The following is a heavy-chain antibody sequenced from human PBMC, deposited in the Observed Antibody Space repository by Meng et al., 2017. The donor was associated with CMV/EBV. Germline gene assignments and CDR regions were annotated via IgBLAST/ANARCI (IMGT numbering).Heavy chain of an antibody. V-gene: IGHV3-48*03. D-gene: IGHD3-22*01. CDR1: GFTFSSYA. CDR2: ISSSGSTI. CDR3: ARDFLVSSGYYRNYYYYGMDV. Sequence: GGSLRLSCAASGFTFSSYAMHWVRQAPGKGLEWVSYISSSGSTIYYADSVKGRFTISRDNAKNSLYLQMNSLRAEDTAVYYCARDFLVSSGYYRNYYYYGMDVWGQGTTVTVSS. J-gene: IGHJ6*02.